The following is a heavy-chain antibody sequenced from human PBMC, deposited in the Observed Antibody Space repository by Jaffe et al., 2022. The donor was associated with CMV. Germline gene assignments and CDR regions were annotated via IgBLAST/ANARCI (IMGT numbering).Heavy chain of an antibody. J-gene: IGHJ4*02. V-gene: IGHV3-11*01. D-gene: IGHD2-15*01. Sequence: QVQLVESGGGLVKPGGSLRLSCAASGFTFSDYYMSWIRQTPGKGLEWVSYISSRDGTISYADSVKGRFTISRDNAKNSLYLQMNSLRAEDTAVYYCASRTGLGKHYDYWGQGTLVTVSS. CDR2: ISSRDGTI. CDR1: GFTFSDYY. CDR3: ASRTGLGKHYDY.